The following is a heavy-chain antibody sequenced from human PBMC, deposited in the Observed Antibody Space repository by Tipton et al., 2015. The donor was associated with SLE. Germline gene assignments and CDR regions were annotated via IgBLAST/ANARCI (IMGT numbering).Heavy chain of an antibody. D-gene: IGHD6-13*01. CDR2: IIPIFGAA. CDR1: GYTFTNYG. Sequence: VQLVQSGAEVKKPGASVKVSCKASGYTFTNYGSSWVRQAPGQGLEWMGGIIPIFGAAKYAQKFQGRVTITADESTSTAYMELSSLRSQDTAVYYCARDPHISTWTTPYWYFDLWGRGTLVTVSS. CDR3: ARDPHISTWTTPYWYFDL. V-gene: IGHV1-69*01. J-gene: IGHJ2*01.